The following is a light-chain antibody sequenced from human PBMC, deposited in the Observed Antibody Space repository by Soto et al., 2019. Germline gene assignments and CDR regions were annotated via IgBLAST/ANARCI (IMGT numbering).Light chain of an antibody. V-gene: IGLV9-49*01. CDR2: VGTGGIVG. Sequence: QLVLTQPPSASASMGDSVTLTCTLSSGYSNYKVDWYQQRPGKGPRFVMRVGTGGIVGSKGDGIPDRFSVLGSGLNRYLTIKNIQEEDESDYHCGADHGSGSNFVVVFGGGTKVTVL. CDR1: SGYSNYK. CDR3: GADHGSGSNFVVV. J-gene: IGLJ2*01.